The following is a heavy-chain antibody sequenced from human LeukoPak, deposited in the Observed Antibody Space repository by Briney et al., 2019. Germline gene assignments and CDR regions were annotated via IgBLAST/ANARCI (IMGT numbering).Heavy chain of an antibody. CDR1: GFTFSSYW. V-gene: IGHV3-7*01. J-gene: IGHJ4*02. Sequence: GGSLRLSCAASGFTFSSYWMSWVRQAPGKGLEWVANIKQDGSEKYYVDSVKGRFTIFRDNAKNSLYLQMNSLRAEDTAVYYCARVLSTAMDYYFDYWGQGTLVTVSS. CDR3: ARVLSTAMDYYFDY. CDR2: IKQDGSEK. D-gene: IGHD5-18*01.